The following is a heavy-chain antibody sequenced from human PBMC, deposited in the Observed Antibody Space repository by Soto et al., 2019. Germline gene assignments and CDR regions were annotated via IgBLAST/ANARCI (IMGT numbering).Heavy chain of an antibody. V-gene: IGHV4-61*01. CDR3: ARDPPATRHGMDV. CDR2: IYHSGAT. J-gene: IGHJ6*02. Sequence: QVHLQESGPGLVKPSETLSLTCTVSGDSVSSDSYYWSWIRQPPGKGLEWIGNIYHSGATSYNPSLHSRVSMSIDMSKNRFSLKLSSVTAADTAMYYCARDPPATRHGMDVWGQGTTVTVSS. CDR1: GDSVSSDSYY.